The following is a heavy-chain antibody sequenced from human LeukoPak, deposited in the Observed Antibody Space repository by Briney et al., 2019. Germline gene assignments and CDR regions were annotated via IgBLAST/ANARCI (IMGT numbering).Heavy chain of an antibody. CDR1: GFTFSSYG. D-gene: IGHD3-22*01. V-gene: IGHV3-21*06. CDR3: ARRGYHDSSGYDY. Sequence: GGTLRLSCAASGFTFSSYGMSWVRQAPGKGLEWVSSISGRSADIYYADSVKGRFTISRDNAKNSVFLQMNNLRVEDTAIYYCARRGYHDSSGYDYWGQGTPVTVSS. CDR2: ISGRSADI. J-gene: IGHJ4*02.